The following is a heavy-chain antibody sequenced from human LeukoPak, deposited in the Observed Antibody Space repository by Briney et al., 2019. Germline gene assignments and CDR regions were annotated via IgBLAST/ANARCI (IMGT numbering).Heavy chain of an antibody. D-gene: IGHD3-22*01. CDR3: ARDSQYYDSSGYPDY. CDR1: GFTFSSYS. V-gene: IGHV3-21*01. J-gene: IGHJ4*02. CDR2: ISSSSSYI. Sequence: GGSLRLSCAASGFTFSSYSMNWVRQAPGKGLEWVSSISSSSSYIYYADSVKGRFTISRDNAKNSLYLQMNSLRAEDTAVYYCARDSQYYDSSGYPDYWGQGTLVTVSS.